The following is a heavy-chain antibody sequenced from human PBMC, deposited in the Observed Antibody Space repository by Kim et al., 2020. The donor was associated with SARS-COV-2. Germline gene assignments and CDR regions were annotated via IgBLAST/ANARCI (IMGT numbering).Heavy chain of an antibody. J-gene: IGHJ6*02. CDR3: AREAVAPSDYYYGMDV. Sequence: GGSLRLSCAASGFTVSTNYMSWVRQAPGKGLEWVSVIYSGGSTYYADSVKGRFTISRXNSKNTLYLXMNSRRAEDTAVYYCAREAVAPSDYYYGMDVWCQGXTVTVSS. V-gene: IGHV3-66*01. CDR2: IYSGGST. D-gene: IGHD6-19*01. CDR1: GFTVSTNY.